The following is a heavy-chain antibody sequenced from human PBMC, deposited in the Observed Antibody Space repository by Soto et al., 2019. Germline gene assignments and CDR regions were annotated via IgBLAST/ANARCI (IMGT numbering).Heavy chain of an antibody. CDR2: ISAYNGNT. CDR3: ARDVGYCISTSCLYGMDV. CDR1: GYTFTSSG. V-gene: IGHV1-18*01. Sequence: GASVKVSCKASGYTFTSSGISWVRQAPGQGLEWMGWISAYNGNTNYAQKLQGRVTMTTDTSTSTAYMELRSLRSDDTAVYYCARDVGYCISTSCLYGMDVWGQGTTVTVSS. J-gene: IGHJ6*02. D-gene: IGHD2-2*03.